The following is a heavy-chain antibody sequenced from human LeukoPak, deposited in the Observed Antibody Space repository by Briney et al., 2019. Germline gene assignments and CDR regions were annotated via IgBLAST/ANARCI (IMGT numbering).Heavy chain of an antibody. Sequence: SETLSLTCTVPGGSISSSSHSWGWIRQPPGKGLEWTGTIYYTGRTYYNPSLESRLTISVDTSKNQFSLKLASVTAADTTIYYCAQSLGSGNWIGNWFDPWGQGTLVTVSS. CDR3: AQSLGSGNWIGNWFDP. CDR2: IYYTGRT. D-gene: IGHD1-1*01. J-gene: IGHJ5*02. V-gene: IGHV4-39*01. CDR1: GGSISSSSHS.